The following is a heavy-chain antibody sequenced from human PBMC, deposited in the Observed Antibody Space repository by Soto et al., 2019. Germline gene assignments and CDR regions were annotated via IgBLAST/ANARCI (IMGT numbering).Heavy chain of an antibody. CDR1: GFTFDDYG. D-gene: IGHD1-1*01. Sequence: EVQLVESGGGLVQTGRSVRLSCAASGFTFDDYGMHLVRQAPGKGLEWVSGISWNSGSIGYADSVKGRFIISRDNAKNSLYLQMNSLRPEDTAFYFCAKVSTTHTFGPLDPWGHGTLVTVSS. CDR2: ISWNSGSI. V-gene: IGHV3-9*01. J-gene: IGHJ5*02. CDR3: AKVSTTHTFGPLDP.